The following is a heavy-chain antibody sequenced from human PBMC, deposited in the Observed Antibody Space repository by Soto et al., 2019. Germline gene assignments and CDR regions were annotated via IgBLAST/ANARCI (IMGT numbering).Heavy chain of an antibody. CDR3: ARDGSQGGSGIVVVPAAGSFYGMDV. CDR2: FYYTGST. CDR1: GASVSSDSSY. D-gene: IGHD2-2*01. J-gene: IGHJ6*02. V-gene: IGHV4-61*01. Sequence: SETLSLTCSVSGASVSSDSSYWGWFRQPPGKGLEWIGYFYYTGSTNYNPSLKNRVTISVDTSKNQFSLELSSVTAADTAVYYCARDGSQGGSGIVVVPAAGSFYGMDVWGQGTTVTVSS.